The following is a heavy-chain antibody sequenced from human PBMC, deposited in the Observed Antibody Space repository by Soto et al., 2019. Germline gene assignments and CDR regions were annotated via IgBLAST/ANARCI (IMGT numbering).Heavy chain of an antibody. CDR3: AREYAIFGPTDYYYYYMDV. V-gene: IGHV1-46*03. J-gene: IGHJ6*03. CDR1: GYTFTSYY. Sequence: GASVRFAGSAFGYTFTSYYMHWVRQAPGQGLEWMGIINPSGGSTSYAQKFQGRVTMTRDTSTSTVYMELSSLRSDDTAVYYCAREYAIFGPTDYYYYYMDVWGKGTTVTSP. D-gene: IGHD3-3*01. CDR2: INPSGGST.